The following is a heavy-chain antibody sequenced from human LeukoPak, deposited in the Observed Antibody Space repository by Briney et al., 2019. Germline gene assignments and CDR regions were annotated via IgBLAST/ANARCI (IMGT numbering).Heavy chain of an antibody. CDR2: ISSGSSTI. V-gene: IGHV3-48*01. CDR3: ARLRYYAVDV. J-gene: IGHJ6*02. CDR1: GFTFSTFD. Sequence: GGSPRLSCAASGFTFSTFDMNWVRQAPGKGLEWVSYISSGSSTIYYADSVKGRFTISRDNAKNSLYLQMNSLRAEDTAVYYCARLRYYAVDVWGQGTTVIVSS.